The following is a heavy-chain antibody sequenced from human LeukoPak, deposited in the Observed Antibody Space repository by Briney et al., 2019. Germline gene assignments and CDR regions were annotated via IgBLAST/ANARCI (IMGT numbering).Heavy chain of an antibody. V-gene: IGHV4-39*01. J-gene: IGHJ4*02. CDR1: GGSISSSSYY. D-gene: IGHD6-13*01. CDR3: ASVPYIAAAGTSFDY. CDR2: IYYSGST. Sequence: PSETLSLTCTVSGGSISSSSYYWGWIRQPPGKGLEWIGSIYYSGSTYYNPSLKSRVTISVDTSKNQFSPKLSSVTAADTAVYYCASVPYIAAAGTSFDYWGQGTLVTVSS.